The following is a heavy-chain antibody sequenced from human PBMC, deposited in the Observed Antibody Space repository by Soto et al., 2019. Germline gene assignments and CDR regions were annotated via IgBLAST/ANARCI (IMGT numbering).Heavy chain of an antibody. Sequence: QVQLVQSGAEVKKPGSSVKVSCKASGGTFGSYAISWVRQAPGQGLEWMGGIIPIFGTANYAQKFQGRVTITADESTSTAYMELSSLRSEDTGVYYCARQYYYDSSGYTAPDVYWGQGTLVTVSS. D-gene: IGHD3-22*01. CDR3: ARQYYYDSSGYTAPDVY. CDR1: GGTFGSYA. J-gene: IGHJ4*02. CDR2: IIPIFGTA. V-gene: IGHV1-69*01.